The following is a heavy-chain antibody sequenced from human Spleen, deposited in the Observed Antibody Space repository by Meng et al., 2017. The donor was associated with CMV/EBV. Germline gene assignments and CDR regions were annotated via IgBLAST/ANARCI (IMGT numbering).Heavy chain of an antibody. V-gene: IGHV3-7*01. CDR3: ARSPRLIGLTTTYYHGMDV. J-gene: IGHJ6*02. CDR2: IKQDGSEK. D-gene: IGHD4-17*01. Sequence: GESLKISCAASGFTFSGYWMSWVRQAPGKGLEWVANIKQDGSEKYYGDPVKGRFTISRDNAKNSLYLQMNSLRVEGTAVYYCARSPRLIGLTTTYYHGMDVWGQGTMVTVSS. CDR1: GFTFSGYW.